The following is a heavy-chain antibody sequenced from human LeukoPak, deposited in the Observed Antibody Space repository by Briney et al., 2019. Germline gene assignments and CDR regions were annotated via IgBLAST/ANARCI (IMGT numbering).Heavy chain of an antibody. CDR1: GGSISSHF. V-gene: IGHV4-59*11. J-gene: IGHJ4*02. CDR2: IHYSGST. Sequence: SETLSLTCTVSGGSISSHFWSWIRQPPGTGLEWIGYIHYSGSTNYNPSLKSRVTISVDTSKNQFSLKLSSVTAADTAVYYCARDGYSGSSLFDYWGQGTLVTVSS. D-gene: IGHD1-26*01. CDR3: ARDGYSGSSLFDY.